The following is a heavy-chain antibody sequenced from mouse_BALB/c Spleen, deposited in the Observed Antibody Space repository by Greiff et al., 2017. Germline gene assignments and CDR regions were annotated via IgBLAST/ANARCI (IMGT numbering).Heavy chain of an antibody. J-gene: IGHJ4*01. CDR3: APDLYYYAMDY. Sequence: EVKLLESGAELVKPGASVKLSCTASGFNIKDTYMHWVKQRPEQGLEWIGRIDPANGNTKYDPKFQGKATITADTSSNTAYLQLSSLTSEDTAVYYCAPDLYYYAMDYWGQGTSVTVSS. CDR1: GFNIKDTY. CDR2: IDPANGNT. V-gene: IGHV14-3*02.